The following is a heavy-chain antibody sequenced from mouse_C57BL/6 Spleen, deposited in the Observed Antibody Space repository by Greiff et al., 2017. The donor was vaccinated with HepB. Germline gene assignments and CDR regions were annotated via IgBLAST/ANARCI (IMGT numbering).Heavy chain of an antibody. Sequence: EVKVVESEGGLVQPGSSMKLSCTASGFTFSDYYMAWVRQVPEKGLEWVANINYDGSSTYYLDSLKSRFIISRDNAKNILYLQMSSLKSEDTATYYCARRYYGSFDYWGQGTTLTVSS. CDR3: ARRYYGSFDY. CDR2: INYDGSST. D-gene: IGHD1-1*01. V-gene: IGHV5-16*01. CDR1: GFTFSDYY. J-gene: IGHJ2*01.